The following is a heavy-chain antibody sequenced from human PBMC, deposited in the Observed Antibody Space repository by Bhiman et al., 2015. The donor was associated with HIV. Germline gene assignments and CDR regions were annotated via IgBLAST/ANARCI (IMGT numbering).Heavy chain of an antibody. D-gene: IGHD3-3*01. V-gene: IGHV3-74*01. CDR2: IKTDGSST. J-gene: IGHJ3*02. CDR3: AKDLGESENEEWASDYYDFGRDYPGQDPRGVVGTFDI. CDR1: GFTFSSYW. Sequence: EVQLVESGGGLVQPGGSLRLSCAASGFTFSSYWMHWVRQAPGKGLVWVSRIKTDGSSTNYADSVKGRFTISRENSKNTLYLQMNSLRAEDTAVYHCAKDLGESENEEWASDYYDFGRDYPGQDPRGVVGTFDIWGHGDNGHRLF.